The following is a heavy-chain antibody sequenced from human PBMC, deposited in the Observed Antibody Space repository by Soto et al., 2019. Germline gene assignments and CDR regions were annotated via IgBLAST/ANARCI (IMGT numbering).Heavy chain of an antibody. CDR1: GGSITGYY. D-gene: IGHD3-22*01. CDR2: IYTSGTS. Sequence: SETLSLTCTVSGGSITGYYWTWVRQPAGKGLEWIGLIYTSGTSNYNPSLKSRVTMSVDTSKNQFSLKLTSVTAADTAVYYCARDRSGYYHFDNWGQGALVTVSS. CDR3: ARDRSGYYHFDN. J-gene: IGHJ4*02. V-gene: IGHV4-4*07.